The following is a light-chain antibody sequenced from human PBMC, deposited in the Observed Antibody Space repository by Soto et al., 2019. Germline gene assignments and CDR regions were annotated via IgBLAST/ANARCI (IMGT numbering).Light chain of an antibody. Sequence: QSALTHPASVSGSPGRSITISCTGTSSDVGGYNYVSWYRHHTGKGPKLGMFDVSKRPSGVSNRFSGSKSGNTASLTISGLQPEDEADYYCSSYTTSNTRQIVFGTGTKVTVL. V-gene: IGLV2-14*03. J-gene: IGLJ1*01. CDR1: SSDVGGYNY. CDR3: SSYTTSNTRQIV. CDR2: DVS.